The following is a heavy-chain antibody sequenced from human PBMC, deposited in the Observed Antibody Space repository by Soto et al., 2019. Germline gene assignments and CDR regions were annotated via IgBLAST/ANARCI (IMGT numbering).Heavy chain of an antibody. CDR2: ISGSGGST. CDR1: GFTFSSYA. Sequence: GGSLRLSCAASGFTFSSYAMSWVRQAPGKGLEWVSAISGSGGSTYYADSVKGRFTISRDNSKNTLYLQMNSLRAEDTAVYYCAKDDPSGYDLKGRHAFDIWGQGTMVTVSS. D-gene: IGHD5-12*01. CDR3: AKDDPSGYDLKGRHAFDI. V-gene: IGHV3-23*01. J-gene: IGHJ3*02.